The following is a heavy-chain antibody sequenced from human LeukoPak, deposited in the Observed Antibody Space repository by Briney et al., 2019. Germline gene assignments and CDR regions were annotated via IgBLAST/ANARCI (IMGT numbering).Heavy chain of an antibody. V-gene: IGHV5-10-1*01. J-gene: IGHJ5*01. CDR3: ARLWRRAGFVGSAIVSYWFDL. D-gene: IGHD3-16*02. CDR2: IDPSDGHP. Sequence: GKSLKISCQGSANSFTNYWITWVRQMPGKGLEWMRRIDPSDGHPNYDPSFEGHVSMSVDKFINTVYLQWSSLKTSDTARYYCARLWRRAGFVGSAIVSYWFDLWGQGTLVTVSS. CDR1: ANSFTNYW.